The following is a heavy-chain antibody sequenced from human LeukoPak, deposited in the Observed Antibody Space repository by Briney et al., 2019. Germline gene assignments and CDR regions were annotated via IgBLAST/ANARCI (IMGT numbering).Heavy chain of an antibody. D-gene: IGHD4-17*01. V-gene: IGHV1-8*01. CDR2: MNPNSGNT. CDR3: ARVLDYGGWFDP. CDR1: GYTFTSYD. J-gene: IGHJ5*02. Sequence: ASVKVSCKASGYTFTSYDINWVRQATGQGLEWMGWMNPNSGNTGYAQKFQGRVTMTRNTSISTAYMELSSLRSEDTAVYSCARVLDYGGWFDPWGQGTLVTVSS.